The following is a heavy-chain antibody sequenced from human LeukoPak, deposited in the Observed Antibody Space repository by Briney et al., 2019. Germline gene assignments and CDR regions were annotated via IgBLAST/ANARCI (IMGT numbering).Heavy chain of an antibody. J-gene: IGHJ4*02. CDR3: ARRGFWSGYLDY. Sequence: SETLSLTCTVSGGSISSYYWSWIRQPPGKGLEWIGEINHSGSTNYNPSLKSRVTISVDTSKNQFSLKLSSVTAADTAVYYCARRGFWSGYLDYWGQGTLVTVSS. D-gene: IGHD3-3*01. CDR2: INHSGST. V-gene: IGHV4-34*01. CDR1: GGSISSYY.